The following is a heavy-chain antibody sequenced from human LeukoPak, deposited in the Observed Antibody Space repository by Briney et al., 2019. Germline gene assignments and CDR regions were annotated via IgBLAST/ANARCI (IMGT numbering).Heavy chain of an antibody. J-gene: IGHJ4*02. CDR1: GGSISSYY. D-gene: IGHD3-3*01. CDR3: ARETGFYYFDY. Sequence: SETLSLTCTVSGGSISSYYWSWIRQPAGKGLEWIGRIYSSGSTNYNPSLKSRVTISVDKSKNQFSLKLSSVAAADTAVYYCARETGFYYFDYWCQGGLVIVAS. V-gene: IGHV4-4*07. CDR2: IYSSGST.